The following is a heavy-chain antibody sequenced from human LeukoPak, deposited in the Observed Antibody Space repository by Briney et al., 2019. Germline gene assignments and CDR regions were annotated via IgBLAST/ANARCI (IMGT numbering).Heavy chain of an antibody. Sequence: TGGSLRLSCAASGFTFSSYWMHWVRQAPGKGLVWVSRISSDGSSTSYADSVKGRFTISRDNAKNSLYLQMNSLRAEDTAVYYCASSLTGDFDYWGQGTLVTVSS. D-gene: IGHD7-27*01. CDR2: ISSDGSST. J-gene: IGHJ4*02. V-gene: IGHV3-74*01. CDR3: ASSLTGDFDY. CDR1: GFTFSSYW.